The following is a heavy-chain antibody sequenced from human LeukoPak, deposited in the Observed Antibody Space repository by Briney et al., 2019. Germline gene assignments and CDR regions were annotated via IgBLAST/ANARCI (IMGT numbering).Heavy chain of an antibody. CDR3: ARDLGSGWRRPYYYYYMDV. D-gene: IGHD6-19*01. CDR1: GGTFSSYA. CDR2: IIPIFGTA. Sequence: ASVKVSCKASGGTFSSYAISWVRQAPGQGLEWMGGIIPIFGTANYAQKFQGRVTITADKSTSTAYMELSSLRSEDTAVYYCARDLGSGWRRPYYYYYMDVWGKGTTVTVSS. V-gene: IGHV1-69*06. J-gene: IGHJ6*03.